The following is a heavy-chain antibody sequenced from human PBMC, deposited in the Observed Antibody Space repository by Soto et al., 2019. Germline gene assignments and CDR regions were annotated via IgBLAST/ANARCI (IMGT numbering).Heavy chain of an antibody. Sequence: GGSLRLSCAASGFTFSSYAMHWVRQAPGKELEWVAVISYDGSNKYYADSVKGRFTISRDNSKNTLYLQMNSLRAEDTAVYYCARDRRVDILTGSGYWGQGTLVTVSS. CDR2: ISYDGSNK. J-gene: IGHJ4*02. D-gene: IGHD3-9*01. CDR3: ARDRRVDILTGSGY. CDR1: GFTFSSYA. V-gene: IGHV3-30-3*01.